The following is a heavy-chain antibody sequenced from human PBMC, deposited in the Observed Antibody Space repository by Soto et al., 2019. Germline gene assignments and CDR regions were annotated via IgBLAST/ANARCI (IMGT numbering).Heavy chain of an antibody. Sequence: EVQLVESGGGVVQPGGSLRLSCAASGFTFSGQWIHWVRQAPGKGLEWVSRIDTAGGDTSYADSVKGRFTISTDNAKNTVYLQINGLRAVDTAVYYCATVFDLWGQGSLVTVSS. J-gene: IGHJ4*02. CDR2: IDTAGGDT. CDR3: ATVFDL. D-gene: IGHD4-17*01. V-gene: IGHV3-74*01. CDR1: GFTFSGQW.